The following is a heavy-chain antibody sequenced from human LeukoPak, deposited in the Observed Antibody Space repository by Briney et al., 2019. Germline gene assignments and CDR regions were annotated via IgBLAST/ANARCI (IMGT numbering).Heavy chain of an antibody. CDR3: ARVDKAARSWDYYYYMDV. D-gene: IGHD6-6*01. CDR1: GYTFTSYG. CDR2: ISAYNGNT. V-gene: IGHV1-18*01. Sequence: ASVKVSCKASGYTFTSYGISWVRQARGQGLEWMGWISAYNGNTNYAQKLQGRVTMTTDTSTSTAYMELRSLRSDDTAVYYCARVDKAARSWDYYYYMDVWGKGTTVTVSS. J-gene: IGHJ6*03.